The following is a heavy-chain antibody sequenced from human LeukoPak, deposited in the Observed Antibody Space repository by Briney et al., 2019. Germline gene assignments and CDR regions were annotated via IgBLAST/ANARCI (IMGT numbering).Heavy chain of an antibody. D-gene: IGHD6-13*01. CDR3: ARDSGSWFGYYYYYYMDV. Sequence: ASVKVSCKASGYTFTDYYMHWVRQAPGQGLEWMGRIKPNSGGTNYGQKFQGRVTMTRDTSISIAYMELSNLRSDDTAVYYCARDSGSWFGYYYYYYMDVWGKGTTVTISS. J-gene: IGHJ6*03. CDR2: IKPNSGGT. V-gene: IGHV1-2*06. CDR1: GYTFTDYY.